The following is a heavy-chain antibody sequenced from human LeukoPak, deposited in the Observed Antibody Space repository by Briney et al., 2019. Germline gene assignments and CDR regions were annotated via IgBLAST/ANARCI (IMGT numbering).Heavy chain of an antibody. CDR3: ARDRGEAGMARHYGMDV. CDR2: IYYSGST. V-gene: IGHV4-31*03. D-gene: IGHD5-18*01. Sequence: SETLSLTCTVSGGSISSGGYYWSWIRQPPGKGLEWIGHIYYSGSTYYNPSLKSRLNISVDTSKNHFSLQLSSVTAADTALYYCARDRGEAGMARHYGMDVWGQGTTVTVSS. J-gene: IGHJ6*02. CDR1: GGSISSGGYY.